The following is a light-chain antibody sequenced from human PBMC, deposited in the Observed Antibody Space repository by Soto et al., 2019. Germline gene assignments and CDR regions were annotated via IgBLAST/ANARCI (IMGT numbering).Light chain of an antibody. V-gene: IGLV2-14*01. CDR2: DVS. J-gene: IGLJ2*01. CDR3: SSYTSSSTLV. Sequence: QSALTQPVSVSGSPGQSITISCTGTSSDVGGYNYVSWYQQHPGKAPQLMIYDVSNRPSGVSNRFSGSKSGNTASLTISGLQTEDEADYYCSSYTSSSTLVFGGGTKLTVL. CDR1: SSDVGGYNY.